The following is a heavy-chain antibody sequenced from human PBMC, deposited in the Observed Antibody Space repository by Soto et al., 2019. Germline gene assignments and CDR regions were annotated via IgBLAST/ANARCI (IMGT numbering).Heavy chain of an antibody. CDR2: IYYSGST. CDR1: GGSISSSSYY. D-gene: IGHD4-17*01. V-gene: IGHV4-39*01. CDR3: APFRIYGDYNWFDP. J-gene: IGHJ5*02. Sequence: SETLSLTCTVSGGSISSSSYYWGWIRQPPGKGLEWIGSIYYSGSTYYNPSLKSRVTISVATSKNQFSLKLSSVTAADTAVYYCAPFRIYGDYNWFDPWGQGTLVTVSS.